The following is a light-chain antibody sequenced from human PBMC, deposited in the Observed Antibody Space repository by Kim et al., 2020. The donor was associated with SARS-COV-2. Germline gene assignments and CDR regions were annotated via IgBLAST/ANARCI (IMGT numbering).Light chain of an antibody. V-gene: IGLV3-21*04. CDR1: NIGSKS. J-gene: IGLJ1*01. Sequence: PGKTARMTCVGNNIGSKSVHWYRRKTGQAAVVVMCFDSDRPSGIPGRFSGSDSGDTATLTISGVEAGDEADYYCQVWDTSSDHRYVFGTGTKVTVL. CDR3: QVWDTSSDHRYV. CDR2: FDS.